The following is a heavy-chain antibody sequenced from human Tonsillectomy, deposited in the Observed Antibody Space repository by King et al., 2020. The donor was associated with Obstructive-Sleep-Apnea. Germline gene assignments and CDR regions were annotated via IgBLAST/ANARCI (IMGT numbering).Heavy chain of an antibody. D-gene: IGHD3-22*01. Sequence: VQLVESGGGVVQPGRSLRLSCAASGFTFSSYAMHWVRQAPGKGLEWVAVISYDGSNKYYADSVKGRFTISRDNSKNTLYLQMNSLRAEDTAVYYCASERFITMIAPPFDDWGQGTLVTVSS. V-gene: IGHV3-30*04. CDR3: ASERFITMIAPPFDD. J-gene: IGHJ4*02. CDR1: GFTFSSYA. CDR2: ISYDGSNK.